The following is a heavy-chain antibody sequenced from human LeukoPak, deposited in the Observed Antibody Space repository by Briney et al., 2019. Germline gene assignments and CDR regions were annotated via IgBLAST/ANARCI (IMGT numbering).Heavy chain of an antibody. CDR1: GFTFSSYS. J-gene: IGHJ5*02. CDR2: ISSSSSYI. D-gene: IGHD5-12*01. CDR3: ARGTSIRGYSGYDRDWFDP. Sequence: GGSLRLSCAASGFTFSSYSMNWVRQAPGKGLEWVSSISSSSSYIYYADSVKGRLTISRDNAKNSLYLQMNSLRAEDTAVYYCARGTSIRGYSGYDRDWFDPWGQGTLVTVSS. V-gene: IGHV3-21*01.